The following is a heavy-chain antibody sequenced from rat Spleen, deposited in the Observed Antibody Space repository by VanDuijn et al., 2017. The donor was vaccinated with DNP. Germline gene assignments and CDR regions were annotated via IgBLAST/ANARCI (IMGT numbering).Heavy chain of an antibody. CDR3: ANFNSYDGTF. CDR2: ITTDGGDT. V-gene: IGHV5-58*01. CDR1: GFTFSSYW. Sequence: EVQLVESGGGLVQPGRSLKLSCVASGFTFSSYWMYWVRQAPGQGLEWVASITTDGGDTYYPDSVKGRFTISRDNADNTVYLKMNSLRSEDTATYYCANFNSYDGTFWGQGVMVTVSS. D-gene: IGHD1-12*02. J-gene: IGHJ2*01.